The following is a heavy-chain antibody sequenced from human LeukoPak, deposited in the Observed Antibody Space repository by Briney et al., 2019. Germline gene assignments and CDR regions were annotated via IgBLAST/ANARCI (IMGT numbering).Heavy chain of an antibody. CDR2: INHSGST. CDR3: ARGHGRRYCTNGVCLPFDY. V-gene: IGHV4-34*01. CDR1: GGSFSGYY. D-gene: IGHD2-8*01. J-gene: IGHJ4*02. Sequence: SETLSLTCAVYGGSFSGYYWSWIRQPPGKGLEWIGEINHSGSTNYNPSLKSRVTISVDTSKNQFSLKLSSVTAADTAVYYCARGHGRRYCTNGVCLPFDYWGQGTPVTVSS.